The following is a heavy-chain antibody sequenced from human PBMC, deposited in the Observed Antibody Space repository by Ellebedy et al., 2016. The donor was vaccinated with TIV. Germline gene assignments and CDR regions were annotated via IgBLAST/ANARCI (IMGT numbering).Heavy chain of an antibody. CDR3: ARERVVGTSNYFVN. V-gene: IGHV4-39*02. Sequence: MPSETLSLTCTVSGASMCSRGYCWACFRQRTGEGMAWIGSVYSGGYTLHNPSRRGRGTLSVDTSKDQFSLRLNSVTAADTDACYWARERVVGTSNYFVNWGQGSLVTVSS. D-gene: IGHD2-21*01. CDR2: VYSGGYT. J-gene: IGHJ4*02. CDR1: GASMCSRGYC.